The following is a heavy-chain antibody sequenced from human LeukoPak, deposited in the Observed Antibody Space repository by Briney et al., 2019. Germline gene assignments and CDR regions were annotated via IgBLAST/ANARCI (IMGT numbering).Heavy chain of an antibody. D-gene: IGHD3-22*01. V-gene: IGHV3-9*01. CDR2: ISWNSASI. Sequence: GRSLRLSCAASGITFEEHAMHWVRQAPGKGLEWVSGISWNSASIGYTDPVKGRFTISRDNAKNSLYLQMNSLRAEDTALYYCVSETYYYDSSGYHQYYFDYWGQGTLVTVSA. CDR1: GITFEEHA. CDR3: VSETYYYDSSGYHQYYFDY. J-gene: IGHJ4*02.